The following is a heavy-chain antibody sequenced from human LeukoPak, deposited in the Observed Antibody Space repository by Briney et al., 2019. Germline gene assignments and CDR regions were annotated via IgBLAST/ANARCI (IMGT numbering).Heavy chain of an antibody. CDR2: ISWNSGSI. V-gene: IGHV3-9*01. D-gene: IGHD3-16*02. CDR1: GFTFDDYA. J-gene: IGHJ4*02. CDR3: AKVVLVGWSTGFDY. Sequence: GGSLRLSCAASGFTFDDYAMHWVRQAPGKGLEWVSGISWNSGSIGYADSVKGRFTISRDNSKNTLYLQMNSLRAEDTAVYYCAKVVLVGWSTGFDYWGQGTLVTVSS.